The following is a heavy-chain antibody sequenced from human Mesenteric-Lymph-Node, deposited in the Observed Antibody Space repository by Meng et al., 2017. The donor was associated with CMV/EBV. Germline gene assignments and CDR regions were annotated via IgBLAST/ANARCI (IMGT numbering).Heavy chain of an antibody. CDR2: IQHDERDK. V-gene: IGHV3-30*02. CDR3: AKDPLAGYCSTTSCYIDY. D-gene: IGHD2-2*02. Sequence: GESLKISCAASGFPFSDYAMHWVRQAPGKGLEWVTFIQHDERDKYYLDSVKGRFTVSRDNSKNTLYLQVNSLRAEDTAVYYCAKDPLAGYCSTTSCYIDYWGQGTLVTVSS. CDR1: GFPFSDYA. J-gene: IGHJ4*02.